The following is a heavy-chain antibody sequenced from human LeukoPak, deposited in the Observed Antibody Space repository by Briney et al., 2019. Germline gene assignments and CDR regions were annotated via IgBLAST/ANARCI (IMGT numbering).Heavy chain of an antibody. Sequence: SETLSLTCSVSGGSINNYYWGWLRRPPGRGLEYIGHIYYTGKTDYNPSFKSRVTMSVDTSKNQLSLKLHFLTAADTAVYYCARWDCSSGTCYYLDYWGQGTLVIVSS. CDR3: ARWDCSSGTCYYLDY. J-gene: IGHJ4*02. CDR1: GGSINNYY. D-gene: IGHD2-15*01. V-gene: IGHV4-59*01. CDR2: IYYTGKT.